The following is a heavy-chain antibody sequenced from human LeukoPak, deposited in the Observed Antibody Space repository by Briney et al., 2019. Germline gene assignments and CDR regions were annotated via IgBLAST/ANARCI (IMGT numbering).Heavy chain of an antibody. CDR1: GYTFTSYD. CDR3: AREDSSSWYSVDY. Sequence: ASVKVSCKASGYTFTSYDINWVRQATGQGLEWMGWMNPNSGNTGYAQKFQGRVTMTRNTSISTAYMELSSLRSEDTAAYYCAREDSSSWYSVDYWGQGTLVTVSS. J-gene: IGHJ4*02. V-gene: IGHV1-8*01. D-gene: IGHD6-13*01. CDR2: MNPNSGNT.